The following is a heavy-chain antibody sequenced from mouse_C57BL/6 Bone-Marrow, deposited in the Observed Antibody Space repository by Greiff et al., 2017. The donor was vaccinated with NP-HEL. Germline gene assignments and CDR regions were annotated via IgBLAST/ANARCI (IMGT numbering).Heavy chain of an antibody. V-gene: IGHV1-26*01. J-gene: IGHJ1*03. CDR1: GYTFTDYY. CDR2: INPNNGGT. CDR3: ARSGLYYGSSPWYFDV. Sequence: VQLQQSGPELVKPGASVKISCKASGYTFTDYYMNWVKQSHGKSLEWIGDINPNNGGTSYNQKFKGKATLTVDKSSSTAYMELRSLTSEDSAVYYCARSGLYYGSSPWYFDVWGTGTTVTVSS. D-gene: IGHD1-1*01.